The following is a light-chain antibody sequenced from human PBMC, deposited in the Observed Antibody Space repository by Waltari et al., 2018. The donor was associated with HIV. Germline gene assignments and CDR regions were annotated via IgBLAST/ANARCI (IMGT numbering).Light chain of an antibody. Sequence: EVVMTQSPATLSVSPGERATLSCRASQSVGSNVAWYQQKPGQAPRLLIYAASTRATGIPAAFSGSGSGTEFTLTISSLQSEDFAVYHCQQYNNWPWTFGQGTKVEIK. CDR2: AAS. J-gene: IGKJ1*01. CDR1: QSVGSN. CDR3: QQYNNWPWT. V-gene: IGKV3-15*01.